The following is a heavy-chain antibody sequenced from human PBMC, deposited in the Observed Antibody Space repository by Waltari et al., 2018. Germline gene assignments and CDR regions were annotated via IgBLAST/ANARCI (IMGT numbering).Heavy chain of an antibody. Sequence: EVQLVQSGAEVKKPGESLKISCKASGYRFSSDWIVWVRQMPGTGLEWLGMMYPGDSDTRYSPSFEGQVTMSADKFINTAYLMLKSLKTSDTAMYYCAKGGIPNWFDPWGQGTLVTVSS. D-gene: IGHD6-25*01. CDR1: GYRFSSDW. CDR3: AKGGIPNWFDP. J-gene: IGHJ5*02. CDR2: MYPGDSDT. V-gene: IGHV5-51*01.